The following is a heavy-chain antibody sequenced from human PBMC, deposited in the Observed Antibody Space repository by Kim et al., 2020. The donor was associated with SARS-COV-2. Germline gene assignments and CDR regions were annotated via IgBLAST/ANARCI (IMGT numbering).Heavy chain of an antibody. Sequence: SETLSLTCAVSGGSISSGGYSWSWIRQPPGKGLEWIGYIYHSGSTYYNPSLKSRVTISVDRSKNQFSLKLSSVTAADTAVYYCARGVSFDYCGQGTLVTVSS. CDR3: ARGVSFDY. CDR2: IYHSGST. CDR1: GGSISSGGYS. J-gene: IGHJ4*02. V-gene: IGHV4-30-2*01.